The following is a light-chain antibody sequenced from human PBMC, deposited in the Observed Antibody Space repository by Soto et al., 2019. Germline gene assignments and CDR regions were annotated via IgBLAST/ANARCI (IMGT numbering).Light chain of an antibody. CDR1: SSDVGSYNL. Sequence: ALTQPASVSGSPGQSITISCTGTSSDVGSYNLVSLYQQHPGKAPKLMIYEGSKRPSGVSNRFSGSKSGNTASLTISGLQAEDEADYYCCSYAGSLSYVFGTGTKLTVL. V-gene: IGLV2-23*01. CDR3: CSYAGSLSYV. CDR2: EGS. J-gene: IGLJ1*01.